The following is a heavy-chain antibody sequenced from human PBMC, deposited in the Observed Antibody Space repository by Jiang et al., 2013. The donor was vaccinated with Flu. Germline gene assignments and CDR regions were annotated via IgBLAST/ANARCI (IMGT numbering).Heavy chain of an antibody. Sequence: GAEVKKPGASVKVSCKASGYTFTSYYMHWVRQAPGQGLEWMGIINLSGGSXTYAQQVQGRVTXTGDTSTSTVYMELSSLRSEDTAVYYCARGRDFYDSSGYGVEFDYWGQGTLVTVSS. CDR1: GYTFTSYY. CDR2: INLSGGSX. D-gene: IGHD3-22*01. J-gene: IGHJ4*02. V-gene: IGHV1-46*03. CDR3: ARGRDFYDSSGYGVEFDY.